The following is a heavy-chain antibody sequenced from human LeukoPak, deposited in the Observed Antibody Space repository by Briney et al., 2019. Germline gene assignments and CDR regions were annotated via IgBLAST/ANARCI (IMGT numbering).Heavy chain of an antibody. D-gene: IGHD5-24*01. Sequence: GGSLRLSCAASGFTVSSDYMSWVRQAPGKGLEWVSVIYSGGSTYYADSVKGRFTISRDTAKNSLYLQMNSLRAEDTAVYYCSRRDEKRGVFDFWGQGTMVTVSS. CDR3: SRRDEKRGVFDF. J-gene: IGHJ3*01. CDR2: IYSGGST. CDR1: GFTVSSDY. V-gene: IGHV3-66*04.